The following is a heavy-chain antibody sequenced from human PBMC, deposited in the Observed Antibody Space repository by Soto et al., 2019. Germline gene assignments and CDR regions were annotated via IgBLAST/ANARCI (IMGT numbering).Heavy chain of an antibody. J-gene: IGHJ5*02. Sequence: QVQLVQSGAEVKKPGSSVKVSCKASGGTFSSYTISWVRQAPGQGLEWMGRIIPILGIANYAQKFQGRVTSTADKSTSTAYMELSSLRSEDTDVYYCARDARSSFDWFDPWGQGTLVTVSS. CDR3: ARDARSSFDWFDP. CDR2: IIPILGIA. CDR1: GGTFSSYT. V-gene: IGHV1-69*08.